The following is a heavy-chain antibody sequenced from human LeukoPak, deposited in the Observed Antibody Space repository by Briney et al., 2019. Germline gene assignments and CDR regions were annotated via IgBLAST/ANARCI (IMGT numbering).Heavy chain of an antibody. D-gene: IGHD6-19*01. CDR1: GGSISSYY. J-gene: IGHJ4*02. V-gene: IGHV4-59*08. CDR2: IYYSGST. Sequence: SETLSLTCTVSGGSISSYYWSWIRQPPGKGLEWIGYIYYSGSTNYNPSLKSRVTISVDTSKNQFSLKLSSVTAADTAVYYCARHSSGWYSTVNFDYWGQGTLVAVSS. CDR3: ARHSSGWYSTVNFDY.